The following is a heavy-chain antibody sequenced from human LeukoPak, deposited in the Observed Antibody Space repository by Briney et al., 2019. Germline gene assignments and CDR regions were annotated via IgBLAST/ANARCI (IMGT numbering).Heavy chain of an antibody. Sequence: SVKVSCKASGGTFSSYAISWVRQAPGQGLEWMGRIIPILGIANYAQKFQGRVTITADKSTSTAYMELSSLRSEDTAVYYCARYSSSSGGDYFDYWGQGTLVTVSS. D-gene: IGHD6-6*01. CDR2: IIPILGIA. CDR1: GGTFSSYA. CDR3: ARYSSSSGGDYFDY. J-gene: IGHJ4*02. V-gene: IGHV1-69*04.